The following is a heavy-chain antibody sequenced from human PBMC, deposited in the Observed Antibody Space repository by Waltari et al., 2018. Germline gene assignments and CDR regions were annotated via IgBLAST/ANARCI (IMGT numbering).Heavy chain of an antibody. D-gene: IGHD1-26*01. Sequence: QVQLQQWGAGLLKPSETLSLTCAVYGGSFSGYYWRWIRQPPGKGLEWIGELKHSGSTNNTPSRKCRVTIAVDTSKKQFSLKLSAVTAADTGVYYCARAWISLILGATSAFDIWGQGTMVTVS. CDR1: GGSFSGYY. CDR2: LKHSGST. J-gene: IGHJ3*02. CDR3: ARAWISLILGATSAFDI. V-gene: IGHV4-34*01.